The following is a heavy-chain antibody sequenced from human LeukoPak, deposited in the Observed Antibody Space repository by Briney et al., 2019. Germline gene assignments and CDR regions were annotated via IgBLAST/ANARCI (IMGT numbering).Heavy chain of an antibody. Sequence: PGGSLRLSCVVSGFTFTNYWMSWVRQAPGKGLEWVANIGEDGSEKYHVDSVRGRFTISRDNARNSLYLQMNSLRAEDTAVYYCARDPTRAECRGGSCYLDYWGQGALVTVSS. CDR2: IGEDGSEK. CDR1: GFTFTNYW. V-gene: IGHV3-7*03. D-gene: IGHD2-15*01. J-gene: IGHJ4*02. CDR3: ARDPTRAECRGGSCYLDY.